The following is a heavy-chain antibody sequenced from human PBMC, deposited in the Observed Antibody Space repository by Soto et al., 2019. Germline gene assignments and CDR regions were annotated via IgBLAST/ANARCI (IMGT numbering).Heavy chain of an antibody. J-gene: IGHJ4*02. D-gene: IGHD3-22*01. CDR2: IYYSGST. CDR1: GGSISSGGYY. V-gene: IGHV4-31*03. Sequence: SETLSLTCTVSGGSISSGGYYWSWIRQHPGKGLEWIGYIYYSGSTYYNPSLKSRVTISVDTSKNQFSLKLSSVTAADTAVYYCAREEDSSGYYPRTDWGQGTLVTVSS. CDR3: AREEDSSGYYPRTD.